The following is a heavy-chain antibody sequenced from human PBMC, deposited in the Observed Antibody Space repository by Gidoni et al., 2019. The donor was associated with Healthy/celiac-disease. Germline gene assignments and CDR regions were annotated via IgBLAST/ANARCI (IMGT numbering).Heavy chain of an antibody. D-gene: IGHD1-7*01. J-gene: IGHJ2*01. CDR1: EFTFSSYA. CDR3: ARDLRKLRYFDL. CDR2: ISYYGTNI. V-gene: IGHV3-30*04. Sequence: QVQLVESGGGVVQPGWSPRLSCAASEFTFSSYAMHWVRRAPGKGLDWVAVISYYGTNIYYTDSVNGRFTISRDNSKNTLYLQMNSLRAEDTAVYYCARDLRKLRYFDLWGRGTLVTVSS.